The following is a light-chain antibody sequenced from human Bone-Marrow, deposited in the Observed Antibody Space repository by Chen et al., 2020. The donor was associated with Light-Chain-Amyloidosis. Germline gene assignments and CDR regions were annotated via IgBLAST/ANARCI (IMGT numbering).Light chain of an antibody. J-gene: IGLJ2*01. V-gene: IGLV3-25*03. Sequence: YELPQPPSVSVSPGPTARITCSGDDLPTKYAYWYQQKPGQAPVLVKHRDTERPSGISERFSGSSSGTTATLTISGVQAEDEADYHCQSADSSGTYEVIFGGGTKLTVL. CDR2: RDT. CDR1: DLPTKY. CDR3: QSADSSGTYEVI.